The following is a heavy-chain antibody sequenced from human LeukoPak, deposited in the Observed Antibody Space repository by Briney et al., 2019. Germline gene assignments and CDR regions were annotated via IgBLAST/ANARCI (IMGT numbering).Heavy chain of an antibody. CDR2: INHSGST. CDR1: GFTFSSYA. CDR3: ARGRSNYIYYFDY. D-gene: IGHD4-11*01. J-gene: IGHJ4*02. V-gene: IGHV4-34*01. Sequence: GSLRLSCAASGFTFSSYAMSWVRQAPGKGLEWIGEINHSGSTNYNPSLKSRVTISVDTSKNQFSLKLSSVTAADTAVYYCARGRSNYIYYFDYWGQGTLVTVSS.